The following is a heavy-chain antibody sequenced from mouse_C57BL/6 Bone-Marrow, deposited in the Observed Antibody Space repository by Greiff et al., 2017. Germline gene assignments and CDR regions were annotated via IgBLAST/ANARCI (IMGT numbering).Heavy chain of an antibody. CDR1: GYTFTSYW. Sequence: QVQLKQPGAELVKPGASVKMSCKASGYTFTSYWITWVKQRPGQGLEWIGDIYPGSGSTNYNEKFKSKATRTVDTSSSTAYMQLSSLTSEDSAVYYCAREEVITTVEDYWGQGTTLTVSS. J-gene: IGHJ2*01. D-gene: IGHD1-1*01. CDR3: AREEVITTVEDY. V-gene: IGHV1-55*01. CDR2: IYPGSGST.